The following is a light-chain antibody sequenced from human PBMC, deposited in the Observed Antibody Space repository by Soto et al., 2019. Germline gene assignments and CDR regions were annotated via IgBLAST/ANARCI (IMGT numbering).Light chain of an antibody. J-gene: IGKJ4*01. Sequence: IPSTQSPSSLSASVGDRVTITYPAPQGISSYLAWYQQKPGKAPKLLIYLASTLQSGVPSSFIGSGSGTDFSLTISSLLPEDVATYYCQYLNSFPLSFGGGTKVDI. CDR2: LAS. V-gene: IGKV1-9*01. CDR1: QGISSY. CDR3: QYLNSFPLS.